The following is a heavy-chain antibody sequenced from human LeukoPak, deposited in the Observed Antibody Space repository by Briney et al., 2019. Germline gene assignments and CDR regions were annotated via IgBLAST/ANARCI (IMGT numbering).Heavy chain of an antibody. CDR1: GGSFSGYY. CDR3: ARRAAAAAPTYYYYYYGMDV. J-gene: IGHJ6*02. D-gene: IGHD6-13*01. V-gene: IGHV4-34*01. CDR2: INHSGST. Sequence: SETLSLTCAVYGGSFSGYYWSWIRQPPGKGLKWIGEINHSGSTNYNPSLKSRVTISVDTSKNQFSLKLSSVTAADTAVYYCARRAAAAAPTYYYYYYGMDVWGQGTTVTVSS.